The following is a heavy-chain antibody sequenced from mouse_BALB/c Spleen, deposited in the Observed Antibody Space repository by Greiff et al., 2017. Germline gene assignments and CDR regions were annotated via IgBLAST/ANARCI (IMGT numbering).Heavy chain of an antibody. Sequence: QVQLQQSGPGLVAPSQSLSITCTVSGFSLTSYDISWIRQPPGKGLEWLGVIWTGGGTNYNSAFMSRLSISKDNSKSQVFLKMNSLQTDDTAIYYCVRAYDGSFAYWGQGTLVTVSA. V-gene: IGHV2-9-2*01. CDR2: IWTGGGT. J-gene: IGHJ3*01. CDR3: VRAYDGSFAY. D-gene: IGHD2-14*01. CDR1: GFSLTSYD.